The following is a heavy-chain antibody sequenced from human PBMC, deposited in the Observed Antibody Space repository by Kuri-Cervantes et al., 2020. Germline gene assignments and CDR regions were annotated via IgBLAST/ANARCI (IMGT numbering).Heavy chain of an antibody. V-gene: IGHV4-59*01. J-gene: IGHJ3*02. CDR1: GGSISSYY. Sequence: SETLSLTCTVSGGSISSYYWSWIRQPPGKGLEWIGYIYYSGSTNYNPSLKSRVTISVDTSKNQFSPRLSSVTAADMAVYYCATSSRNAFDIWGQGTMVTVSS. CDR2: IYYSGST. D-gene: IGHD6-13*01. CDR3: ATSSRNAFDI.